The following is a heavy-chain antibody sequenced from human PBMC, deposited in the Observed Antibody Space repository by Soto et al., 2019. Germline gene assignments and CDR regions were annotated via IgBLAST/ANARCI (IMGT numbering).Heavy chain of an antibody. V-gene: IGHV1-3*05. Sequence: QVQLVQSGAEEKKPGASVKVSCKASGYTFTSYAMHWVRQAPGQRLEWMGWINAGNGNTKYSQKFQGRVTITRDTSASTDYMELSSLRSEDTAVYYCARGDYGDPSADGMDVWGQGTTVTVSS. CDR3: ARGDYGDPSADGMDV. CDR1: GYTFTSYA. D-gene: IGHD4-17*01. J-gene: IGHJ6*02. CDR2: INAGNGNT.